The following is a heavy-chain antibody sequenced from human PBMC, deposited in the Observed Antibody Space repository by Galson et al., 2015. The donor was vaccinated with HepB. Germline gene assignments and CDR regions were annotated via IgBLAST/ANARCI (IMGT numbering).Heavy chain of an antibody. J-gene: IGHJ4*02. Sequence: PALVKPTQSLALTCTFSGFSLTSSPVAVAWIRQPPGKALEWLAVIYWDDDKRYNPSLGTRLAISKDTSKDQVALIMTNMDPVDTATYFCAHRCDYRGDWDTGYLDHWRLGALVTVSP. D-gene: IGHD2-21*02. CDR3: AHRCDYRGDWDTGYLDH. V-gene: IGHV2-5*02. CDR2: IYWDDDK. CDR1: GFSLTSSPVA.